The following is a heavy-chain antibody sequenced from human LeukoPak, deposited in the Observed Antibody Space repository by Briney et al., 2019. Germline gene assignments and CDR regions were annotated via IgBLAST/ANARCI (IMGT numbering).Heavy chain of an antibody. J-gene: IGHJ4*02. Sequence: ASVKVSCKASGYTFTSYGISWVRQAPGQGLEWMGWISAYNGNTNYAQKLRGRVTMTTDTSTSTAYMELRSLRSDDTAVYYCARTYKASSSSWYKGDYFDYWGQGTLVTVSS. V-gene: IGHV1-18*01. CDR1: GYTFTSYG. D-gene: IGHD6-13*01. CDR2: ISAYNGNT. CDR3: ARTYKASSSSWYKGDYFDY.